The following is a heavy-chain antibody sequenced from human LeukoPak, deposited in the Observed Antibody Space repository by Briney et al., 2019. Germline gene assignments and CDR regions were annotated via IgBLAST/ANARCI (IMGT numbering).Heavy chain of an antibody. CDR3: AKGHMGYDSSGDYFDY. J-gene: IGHJ4*02. Sequence: GGSLRLSCAASGFTFSNYAMSWVRLAPGKGLEWVSAISGSGDGTFYADSVKGRFTISRDKSKNTLYLQMNSLRAEDTAVYYCAKGHMGYDSSGDYFDYWGQGTLVTVSS. D-gene: IGHD3-22*01. CDR1: GFTFSNYA. CDR2: ISGSGDGT. V-gene: IGHV3-23*01.